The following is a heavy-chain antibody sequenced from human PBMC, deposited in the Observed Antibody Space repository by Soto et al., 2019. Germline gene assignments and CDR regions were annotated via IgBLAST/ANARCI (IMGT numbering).Heavy chain of an antibody. J-gene: IGHJ4*02. CDR2: ISAYNGNT. CDR3: ASSLLVGYGLEGESD. Sequence: QVQLVQSGPEVKKPGASVKVSCKASGYTFTSYGISWVRQAPGQGLEWMGWISAYNGNTNYAQKLQGRVTMTTDTSTSTAYLELRSLRSVDTAVYYCASSLLVGYGLEGESDWGQGTLVTVSS. V-gene: IGHV1-18*01. CDR1: GYTFTSYG. D-gene: IGHD5-18*01.